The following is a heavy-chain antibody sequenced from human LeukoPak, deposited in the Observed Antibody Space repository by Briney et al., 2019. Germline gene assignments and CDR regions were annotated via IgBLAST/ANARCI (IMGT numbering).Heavy chain of an antibody. D-gene: IGHD3-10*01. CDR2: INHSGST. CDR3: ARRGGFGEFHFDY. Sequence: SETLSLTCAVYGGSFSDYYWSWLRQPPGKGLEWIGEINHSGSTNYNPSLKSRVTISVDTSKNQFSLKLSSVTAADPAVYYCARRGGFGEFHFDYWGQGTLVPVSS. CDR1: GGSFSDYY. V-gene: IGHV4-34*01. J-gene: IGHJ4*02.